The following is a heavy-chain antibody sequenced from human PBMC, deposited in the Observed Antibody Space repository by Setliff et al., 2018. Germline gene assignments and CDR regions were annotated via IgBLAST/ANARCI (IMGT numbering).Heavy chain of an antibody. V-gene: IGHV1-18*01. CDR1: GATFSSYG. D-gene: IGHD2-2*01. CDR3: ARGPVDFVVVPAAAKFDY. Sequence: ASVKVSCKASGATFSSYGISWVRQAPGQGLEWMGWTSAYAQKFQGRVTMTTDTPTSTAYMELRSLTSDDTAVYYCARGPVDFVVVPAAAKFDYWGQGTLVTVSS. J-gene: IGHJ4*02. CDR2: TSAY.